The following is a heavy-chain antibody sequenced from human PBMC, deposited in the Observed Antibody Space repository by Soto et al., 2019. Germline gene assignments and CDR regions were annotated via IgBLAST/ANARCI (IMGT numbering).Heavy chain of an antibody. V-gene: IGHV3-23*01. CDR1: IYG. D-gene: IGHD6-19*01. CDR2: ISDSGRST. Sequence: IYGIASGRKAPGKGLEWVSSISDSGRSTYDADSVEGRFTISRDNSKNTLYLQMNSLRAEETAVYYCAKHETTSGWYVFDFWGQGTMVTGSS. J-gene: IGHJ4*02. CDR3: AKHETTSGWYVFDF.